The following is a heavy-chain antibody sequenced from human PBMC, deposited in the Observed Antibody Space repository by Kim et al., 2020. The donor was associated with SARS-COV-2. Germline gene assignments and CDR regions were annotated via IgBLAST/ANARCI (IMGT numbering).Heavy chain of an antibody. CDR1: GFTVGIYG. Sequence: GGSLRLSCAASGFTVGIYGMSWVRQAPGKGLEWVSSIKGSGETTDYADSVKGRFTIYRDNSKKMVYLQMNSLRVDDTAVDYCARGRYYNDHWGQGTLVTVSS. D-gene: IGHD3-10*01. V-gene: IGHV3-23*01. J-gene: IGHJ4*02. CDR2: IKGSGETT. CDR3: ARGRYYNDH.